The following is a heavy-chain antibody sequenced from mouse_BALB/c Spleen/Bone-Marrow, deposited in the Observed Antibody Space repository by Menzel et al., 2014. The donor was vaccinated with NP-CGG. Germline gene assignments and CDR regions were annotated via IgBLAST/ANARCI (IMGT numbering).Heavy chain of an antibody. CDR1: GYTFTDYV. V-gene: IGHV1-77*01. CDR3: DYYGSSYFDY. Sequence: VQLQQSGPELVKPGASVKMSCKASGYTFTDYVISWVKQRTGQGLEWIGEIYPGSGSTYYNEKFKGKATLTADKSSNTAYMQLSSLTPEDSAVYFCDYYGSSYFDYWGQGTTLTVSS. J-gene: IGHJ2*01. CDR2: IYPGSGST. D-gene: IGHD1-1*01.